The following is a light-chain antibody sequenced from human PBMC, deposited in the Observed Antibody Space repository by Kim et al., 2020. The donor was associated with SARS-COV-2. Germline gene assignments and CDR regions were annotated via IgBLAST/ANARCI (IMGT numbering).Light chain of an antibody. CDR3: NSRDTSGDNVML. CDR1: SHRNYY. Sequence: SSELTQDPAVSVALGQTVMITCQGDSHRNYYASWYQQRPGQAPKLLIYGKNSRPSGISDRFSGSTSGNTASLTITATQAEDEADYFCNSRDTSGDNVMLFGGGTQLTVL. J-gene: IGLJ3*02. CDR2: GKN. V-gene: IGLV3-19*01.